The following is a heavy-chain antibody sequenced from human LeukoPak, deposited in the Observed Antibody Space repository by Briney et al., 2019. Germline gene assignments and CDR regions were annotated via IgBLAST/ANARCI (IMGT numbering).Heavy chain of an antibody. V-gene: IGHV3-23*01. CDR1: RFTFSTYG. Sequence: PGGSLRLSCAASRFTFSTYGTNWVRQTPGKGLEWVSAISGSGNRAYHADSVKGRFTISRDNSKNMLYLQMNSLRAEDTALYYCAKDADISVELVVITSFDSWGQGTLVTVSS. CDR3: AKDADISVELVVITSFDS. D-gene: IGHD3-22*01. CDR2: ISGSGNRA. J-gene: IGHJ4*02.